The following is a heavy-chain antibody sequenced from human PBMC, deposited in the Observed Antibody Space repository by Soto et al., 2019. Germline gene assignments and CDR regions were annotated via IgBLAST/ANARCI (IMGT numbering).Heavy chain of an antibody. J-gene: IGHJ4*02. D-gene: IGHD3-10*01. V-gene: IGHV1-69*04. Sequence: QIQLVQSGAEVKRRGSSVKVSCKASGDTFSFYSINWVRQAPGLGLEWMGRVNPILSMSNYAQRFQGRVTMTADKSTSTAYMELSGLRSEDTAMYYCATSYGSGYRAFDYWGQGALVTVSS. CDR2: VNPILSMS. CDR3: ATSYGSGYRAFDY. CDR1: GDTFSFYS.